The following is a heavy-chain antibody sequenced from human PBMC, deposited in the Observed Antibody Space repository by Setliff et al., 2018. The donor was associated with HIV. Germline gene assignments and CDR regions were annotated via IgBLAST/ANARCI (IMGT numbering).Heavy chain of an antibody. CDR2: INHSGST. D-gene: IGHD3-3*01. CDR3: ARDVHWSGPYYYSYYYMDV. Sequence: SETLSLTCAVYGGSFISYYWTWIRQPPGKGLEWIGEINHSGSTNYNPSLKSRVSISVDMSKNQFSLNLSSLTAADTAVYYCARDVHWSGPYYYSYYYMDVWGTGTTVTVSS. J-gene: IGHJ6*03. CDR1: GGSFISYY. V-gene: IGHV4-34*01.